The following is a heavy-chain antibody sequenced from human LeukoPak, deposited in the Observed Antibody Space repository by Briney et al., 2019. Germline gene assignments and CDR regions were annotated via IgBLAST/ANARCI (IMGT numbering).Heavy chain of an antibody. CDR2: IYYSGST. CDR1: GGSLSDSNYY. Sequence: SETLSLTCTFSGGSLSDSNYYWGWIRQPPGKGLEWIGYIYYSGSTNYNPSLKSRITISVDTSKKQFSLKVSSVTAADTAVYYCAREDWDYYMDVWGKGTTVTVSS. D-gene: IGHD2-15*01. CDR3: AREDWDYYMDV. J-gene: IGHJ6*03. V-gene: IGHV4-61*05.